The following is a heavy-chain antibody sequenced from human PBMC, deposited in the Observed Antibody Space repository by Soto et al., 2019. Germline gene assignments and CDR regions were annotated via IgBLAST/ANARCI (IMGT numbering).Heavy chain of an antibody. J-gene: IGHJ4*02. CDR2: MYYSGSS. Sequence: SETLSLTCSVSGGSISSRTFWWAWIRQPPGKGLEWIGDMYYSGSSYSSPSLKSRVTLSVDTSKNQLSLKLNSVTAADTAVYYCARHPRDDYNYGGSGIFDYWGQGTQVTVSS. D-gene: IGHD4-4*01. V-gene: IGHV4-39*01. CDR1: GGSISSRTFW. CDR3: ARHPRDDYNYGGSGIFDY.